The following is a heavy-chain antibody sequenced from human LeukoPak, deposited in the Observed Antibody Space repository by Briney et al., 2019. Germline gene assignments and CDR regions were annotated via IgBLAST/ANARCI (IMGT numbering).Heavy chain of an antibody. V-gene: IGHV4-4*07. CDR3: ARAYYGSGKSAMDV. D-gene: IGHD3-10*01. CDR2: IYTSGST. CDR1: GGSISSYY. Sequence: ASETLSLTCTVSGGSISSYYWSWIRQPAGKGLEWIGSIYTSGSTNYNPSLKSRVTMSVDTSKNQFSLKLSSVTAADTAVYYCARAYYGSGKSAMDVWGKGTTVTVSS. J-gene: IGHJ6*04.